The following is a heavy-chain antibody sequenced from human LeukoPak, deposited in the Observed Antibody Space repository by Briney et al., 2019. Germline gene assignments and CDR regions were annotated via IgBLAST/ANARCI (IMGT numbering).Heavy chain of an antibody. V-gene: IGHV1-24*01. D-gene: IGHD5-18*01. CDR2: FDPEDGET. Sequence: GASVKVSCKVSGYTLTELSMHWVRQAPGKGLEWMGGFDPEDGETIYAQKFQGRVTMTEDTSTDTAYMELSSLRSEDTAVYYCAEQLWSGYYFDYWGQGTLVTVSS. CDR1: GYTLTELS. J-gene: IGHJ4*02. CDR3: AEQLWSGYYFDY.